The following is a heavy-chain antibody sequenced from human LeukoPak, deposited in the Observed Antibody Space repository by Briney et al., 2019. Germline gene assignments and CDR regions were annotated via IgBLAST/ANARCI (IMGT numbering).Heavy chain of an antibody. Sequence: GGSLRLSCAASGFMFDTYTMNWVRQAPGKGLEWVSSIRSSSSYMYSADSVKGRFTVSRDNAKKSLYLQMNSLRAEDTAGYYCVRDLGHSYGYGLDYWGRGTLVTVSA. V-gene: IGHV3-21*01. CDR2: IRSSSSYM. J-gene: IGHJ4*02. CDR1: GFMFDTYT. D-gene: IGHD5-18*01. CDR3: VRDLGHSYGYGLDY.